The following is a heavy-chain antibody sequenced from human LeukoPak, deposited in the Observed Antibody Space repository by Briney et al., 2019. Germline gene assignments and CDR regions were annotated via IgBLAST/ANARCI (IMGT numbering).Heavy chain of an antibody. CDR2: INHSGST. V-gene: IGHV4-34*01. D-gene: IGHD3-22*01. CDR1: GGSFSGYY. CDR3: ARRPVGSGYLWFRGYFDY. Sequence: SETLSLTCAVYGGSFSGYYWSWIRQPPGKGLEWIGEINHSGSTNYNPSLKSRVTISVDTSKNQFSLKLSSVTAADTAVYYCARRPVGSGYLWFRGYFDYWGQGTLVTVSS. J-gene: IGHJ4*02.